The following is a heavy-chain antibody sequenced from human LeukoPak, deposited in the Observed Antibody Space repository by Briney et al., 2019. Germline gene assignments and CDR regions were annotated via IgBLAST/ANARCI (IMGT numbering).Heavy chain of an antibody. CDR2: ISSSSSYI. D-gene: IGHD1-1*01. V-gene: IGHV3-21*01. Sequence: GGSLRLSCAASGFTFSSYSMNWVRQAPGKGLEWVSSISSSSSYIYYADSVKGRFTISRDNSKNTLYLQMNSLRAEDTAVYYCAREDWNGLYYMDVWGKGTTVTVSS. CDR1: GFTFSSYS. CDR3: AREDWNGLYYMDV. J-gene: IGHJ6*03.